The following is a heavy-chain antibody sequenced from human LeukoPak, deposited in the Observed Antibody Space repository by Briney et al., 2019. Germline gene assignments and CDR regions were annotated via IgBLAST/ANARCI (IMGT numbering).Heavy chain of an antibody. D-gene: IGHD5-18*01. V-gene: IGHV2-70*11. Sequence: SGPALVKPTQTLTLTCTFSGFSPRTSGMCVSWIRQPPGKALEWLARIDWDDDKYYSTSLKARLTISKDTSKNQVVLTMTNMDAVETATYYCARIHRYGPAGYYGMDVWGQGTTVTVSS. CDR1: GFSPRTSGMC. CDR3: ARIHRYGPAGYYGMDV. J-gene: IGHJ6*02. CDR2: IDWDDDK.